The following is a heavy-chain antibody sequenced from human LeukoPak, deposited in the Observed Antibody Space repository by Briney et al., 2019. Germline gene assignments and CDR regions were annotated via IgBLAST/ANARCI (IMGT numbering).Heavy chain of an antibody. CDR2: IYYSGST. J-gene: IGHJ3*02. CDR3: ARERASYDFWSGSDAFDI. D-gene: IGHD3-3*01. V-gene: IGHV4-59*01. CDR1: GGSISSYY. Sequence: PSETLSLTCTVSGGSISSYYWSWLRQPPGKGLEWIGYIYYSGSTNYNPSLKSRVTISVDTSKNQFSLKLSSVTAADTAVYYCARERASYDFWSGSDAFDIWGQGTMVTVSS.